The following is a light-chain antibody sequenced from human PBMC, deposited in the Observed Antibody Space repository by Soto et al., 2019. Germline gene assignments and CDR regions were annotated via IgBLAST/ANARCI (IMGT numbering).Light chain of an antibody. CDR2: EVT. CDR1: SSDVGGYNF. J-gene: IGLJ1*01. V-gene: IGLV2-8*01. CDR3: SSYAGSSNIV. Sequence: QSALTQPPSASGSPGRSVTISCTGASSDVGGYNFVSWYQQHPGKAPKLLIYEVTKRPSGVPDRFSGSRSGNTASLTVSGLQAEDEADYYCSSYAGSSNIVFGTGTKVTV.